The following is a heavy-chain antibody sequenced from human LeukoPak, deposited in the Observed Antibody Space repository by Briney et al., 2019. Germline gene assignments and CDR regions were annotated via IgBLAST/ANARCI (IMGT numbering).Heavy chain of an antibody. Sequence: SETLSLTCAVYGGSFSGYYWSWIRQSPGKGLEWIGEINHSGSTNYNPSLKSRVTISVDTSKNQFSLKLSSVTAADTAVYYCARGRWRVDYWGQGTLVTVSS. CDR1: GGSFSGYY. V-gene: IGHV4-34*01. CDR3: ARGRWRVDY. J-gene: IGHJ4*02. D-gene: IGHD6-13*01. CDR2: INHSGST.